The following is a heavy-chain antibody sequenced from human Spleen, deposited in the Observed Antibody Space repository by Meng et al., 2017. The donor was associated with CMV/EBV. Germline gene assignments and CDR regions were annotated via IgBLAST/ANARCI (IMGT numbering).Heavy chain of an antibody. CDR2: IYYSGST. D-gene: IGHD4-17*01. V-gene: IGHV4-39*01. J-gene: IGHJ5*02. CDR1: SFSDY. Sequence: SFSDYSMSWIRQAPGKGLEWIGGIYYSGSTYYNPSLKSRVTISADTSKNQFSLKLSSVTAADTAVIYCARNPTTGASSWGQGTLVTVSS. CDR3: ARNPTTGASS.